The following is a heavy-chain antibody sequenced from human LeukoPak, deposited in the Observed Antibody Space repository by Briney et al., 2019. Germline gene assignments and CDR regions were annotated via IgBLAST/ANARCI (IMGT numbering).Heavy chain of an antibody. J-gene: IGHJ4*02. V-gene: IGHV3-33*01. CDR3: ARDRWGAARPGIDY. D-gene: IGHD6-6*01. Sequence: GGSLTLSCAASGCTFTSYGMYWVRQAPGTGLDFVAVRWHDGSNTYHADSVKGRFSISRENSKNTLYLQMNSLRAEDTAVYYCARDRWGAARPGIDYWGQGTLVTVSS. CDR1: GCTFTSYG. CDR2: RWHDGSNT.